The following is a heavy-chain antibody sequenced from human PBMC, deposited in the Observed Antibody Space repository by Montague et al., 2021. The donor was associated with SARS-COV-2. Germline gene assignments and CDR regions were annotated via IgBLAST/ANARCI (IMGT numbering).Heavy chain of an antibody. D-gene: IGHD1-26*01. CDR3: ARKGSGRSDLAY. Sequence: SETLSLTCAISGGSFSNYYWSWIRQPPGKGLEWIGEVYHSGTTTYNPSVKSGVTISEDTSKNQFYLRLNSVTAADTAIYYCARKGSGRSDLAYWGQGTLVTVSS. CDR2: VYHSGTT. J-gene: IGHJ4*02. V-gene: IGHV4-34*10. CDR1: GGSFSNYY.